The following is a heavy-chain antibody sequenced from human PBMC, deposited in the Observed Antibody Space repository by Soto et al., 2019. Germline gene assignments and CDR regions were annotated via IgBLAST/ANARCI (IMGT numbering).Heavy chain of an antibody. J-gene: IGHJ4*02. CDR3: ARATKRGYSYGNFDY. Sequence: QVQLVQSGAEVKKPGSSVKVSCKASGGTFSSYTISWVRQAPGQGLEWMGRIIPILGIANYAQKFQGRVTITADKSTSTAYMELSSLRSKDTAVYYCARATKRGYSYGNFDYWGQGTLVTVSS. V-gene: IGHV1-69*02. CDR1: GGTFSSYT. CDR2: IIPILGIA. D-gene: IGHD5-18*01.